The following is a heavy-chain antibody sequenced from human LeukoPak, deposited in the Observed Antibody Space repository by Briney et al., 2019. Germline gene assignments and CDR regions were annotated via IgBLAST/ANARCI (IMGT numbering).Heavy chain of an antibody. D-gene: IGHD1-26*01. CDR2: INPNSGGT. CDR3: ASERSGSAYRRYYFDY. CDR1: GYTFTGYY. Sequence: ASVKVSCKASGYTFTGYYMHWVRQAPGQGLEWMGWINPNSGGTNYAQKFQGRVTMTRDTSISTAYMELSRLRSDDTAVYYCASERSGSAYRRYYFDYWGQGTLVTVSS. V-gene: IGHV1-2*02. J-gene: IGHJ4*02.